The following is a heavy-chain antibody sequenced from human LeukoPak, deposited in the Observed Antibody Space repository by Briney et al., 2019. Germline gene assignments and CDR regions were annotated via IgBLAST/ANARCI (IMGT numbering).Heavy chain of an antibody. V-gene: IGHV3-30*02. CDR3: AKDPTAGFWSGYYFDY. J-gene: IGHJ4*02. D-gene: IGHD3-3*01. CDR2: IRYDGSKK. CDR1: GLTFCSYG. Sequence: GGSLRLSCAASGLTFCSYGVLWARPAPGKRLEWVAFIRYDGSKKYYADSVKGRFTISRDKSKNTLYLQMNSLRAEDTAVYYCAKDPTAGFWSGYYFDYWGQGTLVTVSS.